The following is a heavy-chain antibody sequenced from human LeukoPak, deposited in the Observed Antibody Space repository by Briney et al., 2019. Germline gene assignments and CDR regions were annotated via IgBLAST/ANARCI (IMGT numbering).Heavy chain of an antibody. D-gene: IGHD6-6*01. J-gene: IGHJ6*03. V-gene: IGHV1-2*02. CDR2: INPNSGGT. CDR1: GYTFTGYY. CDR3: ARDFSRQQLVRDYYYYMDV. Sequence: ASVKVSCKASGYTFTGYYMHWVRQAPGQGLEWMGWINPNSGGTNYAQKFQGRVTMTRDTSISTAYMELSRLRSDDTAVYYCARDFSRQQLVRDYYYYMDVWGKGTTVTVSS.